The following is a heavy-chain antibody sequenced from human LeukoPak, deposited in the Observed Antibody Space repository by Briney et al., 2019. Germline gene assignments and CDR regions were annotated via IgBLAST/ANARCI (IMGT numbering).Heavy chain of an antibody. J-gene: IGHJ4*02. D-gene: IGHD6-13*01. CDR1: GGSISSGGYY. CDR2: IYYSGST. V-gene: IGHV4-31*03. Sequence: PSETLSLTCTVSGGSISSGGYYWSWIRQHPGKGLEWIGYIYYSGSTYYNPSLKSRVTISVDTSKNQFSLKLSSVTAADTAVYYCASRSKRRGSSWYEDYWGQGTLVTVSS. CDR3: ASRSKRRGSSWYEDY.